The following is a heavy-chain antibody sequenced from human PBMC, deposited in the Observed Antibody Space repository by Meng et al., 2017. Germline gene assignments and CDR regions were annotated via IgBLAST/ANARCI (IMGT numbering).Heavy chain of an antibody. CDR3: AKGYALRCLRGGGSCRRPNYYFDY. CDR1: GGTFSSYA. V-gene: IGHV1-69*06. D-gene: IGHD2-15*01. Sequence: SVKVSCKASGGTFSSYAISWVRQAPGQGLEWMGGIIPIFGTANYAQKFQGRVTITADKSTSTAYMELSSLRSEDTAVYYCAKGYALRCLRGGGSCRRPNYYFDYWGQGTLVTSPQ. J-gene: IGHJ4*02. CDR2: IIPIFGTA.